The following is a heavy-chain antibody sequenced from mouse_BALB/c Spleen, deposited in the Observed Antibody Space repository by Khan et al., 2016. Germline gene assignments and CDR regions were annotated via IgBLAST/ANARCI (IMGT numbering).Heavy chain of an antibody. D-gene: IGHD4-1*01. CDR3: ARELGHYAMDY. CDR1: GFSLTGYG. J-gene: IGHJ4*01. CDR2: IWGDGST. V-gene: IGHV2-6-7*01. Sequence: VELVESGPGLVAPSQSLTLTCTVSGFSLTGYGVNWVRQPPGKGLEWLGMIWGDGSTDYNSALKSRLSISKDNSKSQVFLKMNSLQTDDTARYYCARELGHYAMDYWGQGTSVTVSS.